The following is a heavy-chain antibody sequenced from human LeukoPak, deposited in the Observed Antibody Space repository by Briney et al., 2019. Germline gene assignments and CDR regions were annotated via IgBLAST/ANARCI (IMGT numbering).Heavy chain of an antibody. D-gene: IGHD2-2*01. CDR1: GGSISSSSYY. CDR3: ARQADIVVVPAAHGWFDP. V-gene: IGHV4-39*01. Sequence: SETLSLTCTVSGGSISSSSYYWGWIRQPPGKGLEWIGSIYNSGSTYYNPSLKSRVTISVDTSKNQFSLKLSSVTAADTAVYYCARQADIVVVPAAHGWFDPWGQGTLVTVSS. CDR2: IYNSGST. J-gene: IGHJ5*02.